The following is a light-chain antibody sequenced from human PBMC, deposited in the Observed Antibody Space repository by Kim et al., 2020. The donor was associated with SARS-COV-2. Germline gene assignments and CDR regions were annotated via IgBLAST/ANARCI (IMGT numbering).Light chain of an antibody. V-gene: IGLV3-21*04. CDR2: YDS. CDR3: QVWDTFTDRV. J-gene: IGLJ2*01. Sequence: DPGRTSSSARGGDQIGGNSVHWYRQKPGQAPVVVIYYDSGRPSGIPERFSGSNSGDTATLTISRVEAGDEADYYCQVWDTFTDRVFGGGTQLTVL. CDR1: QIGGNS.